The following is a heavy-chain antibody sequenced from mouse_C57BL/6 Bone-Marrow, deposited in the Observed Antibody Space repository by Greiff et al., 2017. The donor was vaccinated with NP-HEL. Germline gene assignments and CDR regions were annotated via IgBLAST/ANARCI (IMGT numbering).Heavy chain of an antibody. CDR2: IHPNSGST. CDR1: GYTFTSYW. J-gene: IGHJ3*01. V-gene: IGHV1-64*01. Sequence: QVHVKQPGAELVKPGASVKLSCKASGYTFTSYWMHWVKQRPGQGLEWIGMIHPNSGSTNYNEKFKSKATLTVDKSSSTAYMQLSSLTSEDSAVYYCARWKVWFAYWGQGTLVTVSA. CDR3: ARWKVWFAY.